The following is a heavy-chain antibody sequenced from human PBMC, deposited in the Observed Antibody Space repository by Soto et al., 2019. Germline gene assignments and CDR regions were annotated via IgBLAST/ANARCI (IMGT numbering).Heavy chain of an antibody. J-gene: IGHJ5*02. CDR2: ISWNSDSI. CDR3: TKVGGLYDFWSGPLQFDL. CDR1: GFIFDDFA. D-gene: IGHD3-3*01. V-gene: IGHV3-9*01. Sequence: EAQLVESGGGFVQSGRSLRLSCAGSGFIFDDFAIHWVRQAPGKGLEWVSGISWNSDSIGYADSVKGRFTISRDNAKNSLSLQMNSLRPEDTALYYCTKVGGLYDFWSGPLQFDLWGQGTLVTVSS.